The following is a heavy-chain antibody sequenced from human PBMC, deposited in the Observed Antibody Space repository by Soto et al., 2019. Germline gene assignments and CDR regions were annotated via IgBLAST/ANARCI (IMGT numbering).Heavy chain of an antibody. CDR3: ARVGGGYQLLHAFDI. Sequence: VGSLRLSCAASGFTFSSYSMNWVRQAPGKGLEWVSSISSSSSYIYYADSVKGRFTISRDNAKNSLYLQMNSLRAEDTAVYYCARVGGGYQLLHAFDIWGQGTMVTVSS. CDR2: ISSSSSYI. J-gene: IGHJ3*02. CDR1: GFTFSSYS. V-gene: IGHV3-21*01. D-gene: IGHD2-2*01.